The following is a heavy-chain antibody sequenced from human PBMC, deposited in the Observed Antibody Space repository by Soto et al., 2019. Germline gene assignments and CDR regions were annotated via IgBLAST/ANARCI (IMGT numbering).Heavy chain of an antibody. V-gene: IGHV1-8*01. J-gene: IGHJ5*02. CDR3: ARGQISSTKNWLDP. CDR2: MNPNSGNT. CDR1: GYTFTSYH. D-gene: IGHD6-6*01. Sequence: QVQLVQSGAEVKKPGASVKVSCKGSGYTFTSYHINWVRQATGQGLEWMGWMNPNSGNTGYAQTLQGRGTMTWDTSISTAYMELSSLRFEDTAMYYCARGQISSTKNWLDPWGQGTLVTVSS.